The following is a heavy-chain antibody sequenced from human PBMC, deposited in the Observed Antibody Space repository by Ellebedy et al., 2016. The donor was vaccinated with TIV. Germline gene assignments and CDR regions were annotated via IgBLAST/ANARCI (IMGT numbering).Heavy chain of an antibody. CDR1: GFTVTGNY. Sequence: PGGSLRLSCAASGFTVTGNYMTWVRQAPGKGLEWVANIKQDGSEKYHVDSVKGRFTISRDNSKNTLFLQMDSLRVEDTAVYFCARHYCSSASCPFGANWFDPWGQGTLVTVSS. J-gene: IGHJ5*02. D-gene: IGHD2-2*01. V-gene: IGHV3-7*04. CDR2: IKQDGSEK. CDR3: ARHYCSSASCPFGANWFDP.